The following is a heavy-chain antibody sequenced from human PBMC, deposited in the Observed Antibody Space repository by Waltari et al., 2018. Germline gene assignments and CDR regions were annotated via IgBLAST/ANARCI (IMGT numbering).Heavy chain of an antibody. V-gene: IGHV1-2*02. D-gene: IGHD4-4*01. Sequence: QEHLVQSGAEVKKPGASVRVSCKASGYTFTAYYIHWGRQAPGQGLEWMGWINPRSGETKYAQKFHGRVTMTRDTSINTAYMELSSLLFDDTAVYYCAREGSHLTTVNDYWGQGTLVIVSS. CDR3: AREGSHLTTVNDY. J-gene: IGHJ4*02. CDR2: INPRSGET. CDR1: GYTFTAYY.